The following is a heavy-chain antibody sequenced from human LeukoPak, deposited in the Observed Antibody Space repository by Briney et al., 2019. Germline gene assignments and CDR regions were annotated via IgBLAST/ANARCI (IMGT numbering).Heavy chain of an antibody. Sequence: PGGSLRLSCAASGFTFSSYSMNWVRQAPGKGLEWVSYISSGSSTIYYADSVKGRFTISRDNAKNTLYLQMNSLRAEDTALYYCATTTYYWGQGSLVTVSS. D-gene: IGHD1-1*01. CDR1: GFTFSSYS. J-gene: IGHJ4*02. V-gene: IGHV3-48*04. CDR2: ISSGSSTI. CDR3: ATTTYY.